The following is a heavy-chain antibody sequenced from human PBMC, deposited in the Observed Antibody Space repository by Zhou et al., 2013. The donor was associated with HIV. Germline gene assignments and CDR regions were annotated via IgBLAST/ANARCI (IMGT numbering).Heavy chain of an antibody. V-gene: IGHV1-46*03. J-gene: IGHJ3*02. CDR1: GYAFSTYY. D-gene: IGHD6-13*01. Sequence: QVQLVQSGAEMKKPGASVNISCKASGYAFSTYYIHWVRQAPGQGLEWMGLINPGIGSTYYAEKFQGRVTMTRDTSTNTVNMQLGTLTSEDTAVYYCNRGMQQWVNDAFDTWGQGTMVHHLF. CDR3: NRGMQQWVNDAFDT. CDR2: INPGIGST.